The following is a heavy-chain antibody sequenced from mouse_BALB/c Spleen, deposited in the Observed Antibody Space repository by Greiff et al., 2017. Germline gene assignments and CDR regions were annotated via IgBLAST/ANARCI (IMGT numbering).Heavy chain of an antibody. Sequence: VKLQESGAELVRPGTSVKISCKASGYAFTNYWLGWVKQRPGHGLEWIGDIYPGSGNTYYNEKFKGKATLTADKSSSTAYMQLSSLTSEDSAVYFCARGLDYDESYFDVWGAGTTVTVSS. CDR3: ARGLDYDESYFDV. CDR1: GYAFTNYW. J-gene: IGHJ1*01. CDR2: IYPGSGNT. V-gene: IGHV1-63*01. D-gene: IGHD2-4*01.